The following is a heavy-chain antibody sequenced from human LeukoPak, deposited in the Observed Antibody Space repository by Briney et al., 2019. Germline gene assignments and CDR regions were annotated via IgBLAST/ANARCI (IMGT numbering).Heavy chain of an antibody. CDR1: GFTFSSYT. CDR3: ARMYHAFDF. Sequence: GESLKISCAASGFTFSSYTMNWVRQAPGKGLEWVSSISGSTTFMYYADSVKGRFTISRDTAKNSLFLQMNSLRAEDTAVYYCARMYHAFDFWGQGTMVTVSS. CDR2: ISGSTTFM. D-gene: IGHD2-2*01. V-gene: IGHV3-21*01. J-gene: IGHJ3*01.